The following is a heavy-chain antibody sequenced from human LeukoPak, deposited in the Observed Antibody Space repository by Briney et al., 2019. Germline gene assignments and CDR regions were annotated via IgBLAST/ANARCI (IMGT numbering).Heavy chain of an antibody. CDR1: GISFSSFG. CDR3: AKSQNYYDNSGYYYLDY. Sequence: GGSLRLSCAASGISFSSFGMHWVRQAPGKGLEWVTFIRYDGHSKYYADSVKGRFTISRDNSKNTLYLQMNSLRPEDTAVYYCAKSQNYYDNSGYYYLDYWGQGNLVTVSS. J-gene: IGHJ4*02. D-gene: IGHD3-22*01. CDR2: IRYDGHSK. V-gene: IGHV3-30*02.